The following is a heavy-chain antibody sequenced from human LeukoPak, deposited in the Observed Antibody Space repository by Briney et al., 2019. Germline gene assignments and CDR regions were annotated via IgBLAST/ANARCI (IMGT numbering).Heavy chain of an antibody. Sequence: GGSLRLSCAASGFTFSSYSMNWVRQAPGKGLEWVSYISSSSSTIYYADSVKGRFTISRDNAKNSLYLQMNSLRAEDTAVYYCARDGNGSGSLSFYYYYGMDVWGQGTTVTASS. CDR1: GFTFSSYS. CDR3: ARDGNGSGSLSFYYYYGMDV. D-gene: IGHD3-10*01. CDR2: ISSSSSTI. V-gene: IGHV3-48*01. J-gene: IGHJ6*02.